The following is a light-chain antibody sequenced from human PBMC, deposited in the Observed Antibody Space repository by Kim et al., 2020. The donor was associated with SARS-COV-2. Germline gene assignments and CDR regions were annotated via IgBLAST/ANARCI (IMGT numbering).Light chain of an antibody. CDR2: DAS. J-gene: IGKJ4*01. CDR3: QQYNSDSSVT. V-gene: IGKV1-5*01. CDR1: QSISSW. Sequence: SVGDSGTITCRASQSISSWLAWYQQKPGNAPKVLIYDASSLKSGVPSRFSGSGSGTEFTLTISSLQPDDFATYYCQQYNSDSSVTFGGGTKVDIK.